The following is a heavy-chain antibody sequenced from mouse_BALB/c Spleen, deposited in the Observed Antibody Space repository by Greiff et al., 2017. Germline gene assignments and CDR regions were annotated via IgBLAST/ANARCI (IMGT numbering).Heavy chain of an antibody. J-gene: IGHJ3*01. Sequence: VHLVESGPGLVQPSQSLSITCTVSGFSLTSYGVHWVRQSPGKGLEWLGVIWSGGSTDYNAAFISRLSISKDNSKSQVFFKMNSLQADDTAIYYCARNWGLRPFAYWGQGTLVTVSA. CDR3: ARNWGLRPFAY. CDR1: GFSLTSYG. CDR2: IWSGGST. V-gene: IGHV2-4-1*01. D-gene: IGHD2-4*01.